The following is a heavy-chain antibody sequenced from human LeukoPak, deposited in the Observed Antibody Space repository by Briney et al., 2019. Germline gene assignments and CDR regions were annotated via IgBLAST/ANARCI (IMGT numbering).Heavy chain of an antibody. CDR3: ATADSVSTVTTSWGGY. V-gene: IGHV3-9*01. Sequence: PGRSLRLSCAASGFTFDDYAMHWVRQAPGKGLEWVSGISWNSGSIGYADSVKGRFTISRDNAKNSLYLQMNSLRAEDTALYYCATADSVSTVTTSWGGYWGQGTLVTVSS. CDR1: GFTFDDYA. D-gene: IGHD4-17*01. CDR2: ISWNSGSI. J-gene: IGHJ4*02.